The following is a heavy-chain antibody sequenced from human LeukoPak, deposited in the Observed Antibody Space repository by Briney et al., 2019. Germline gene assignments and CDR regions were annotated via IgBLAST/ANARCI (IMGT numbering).Heavy chain of an antibody. CDR2: INPSGGST. Sequence: ASVKVSCKASGYTFTSYYMHWVRQAPGQGLEWMGIINPSGGSTSYAQKFQGRVTMTRDTSTSTVYMELSSLRSEDTAVYYCATTIGGSGSPSGESYDYMDVWGKGTTVTVSS. J-gene: IGHJ6*03. V-gene: IGHV1-46*01. CDR3: ATTIGGSGSPSGESYDYMDV. CDR1: GYTFTSYY. D-gene: IGHD3-10*01.